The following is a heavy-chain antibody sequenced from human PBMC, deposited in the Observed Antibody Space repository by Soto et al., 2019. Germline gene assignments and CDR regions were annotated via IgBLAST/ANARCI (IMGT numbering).Heavy chain of an antibody. CDR2: ISGSGGST. J-gene: IGHJ4*02. CDR1: GFTFSSYA. V-gene: IGHV3-23*01. D-gene: IGHD3-10*01. Sequence: PGGSLRLSCAASGFTFSSYATSWVRQAPGKGLEWVSAISGSGGSTYYADSVKGRFTISRDNSKNTLYLQMNSLRAEDTAVYYCAKDNLWFGEFAIDYWGQGTLVTVSS. CDR3: AKDNLWFGEFAIDY.